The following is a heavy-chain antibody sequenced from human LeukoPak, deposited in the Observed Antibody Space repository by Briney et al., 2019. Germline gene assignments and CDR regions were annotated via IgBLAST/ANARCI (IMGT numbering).Heavy chain of an antibody. CDR2: IIPIFGTA. V-gene: IGHV1-69*13. D-gene: IGHD2-15*01. CDR3: ARDMPGYCSGGSCYYSLYYYYGMDV. CDR1: GYTFTSYG. Sequence: ASVKVSCKASGYTFTSYGISWVRQAPGQGLEWMGGIIPIFGTANYAQKFQGRVTITADESTSTAYMELSSLRSEDTAVYYCARDMPGYCSGGSCYYSLYYYYGMDVWGQGTTVTVSS. J-gene: IGHJ6*02.